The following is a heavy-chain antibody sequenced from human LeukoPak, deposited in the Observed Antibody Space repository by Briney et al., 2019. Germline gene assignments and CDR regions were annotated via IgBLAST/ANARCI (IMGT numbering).Heavy chain of an antibody. CDR1: GFTFSSYA. D-gene: IGHD2-8*01. J-gene: IGHJ4*02. CDR2: ISGSGGST. V-gene: IGHV3-23*01. Sequence: PGGSLRLSCAASGFTFSSYAMSWVRQAPGKGLEWVSAISGSGGSTYYADSVKGRFTISRDNSKNTLYLQMNSLRAEDTAVYYCAKDGGVGNIVLMVYVGVPKIAVAGYYFDYWGQGTLVTVSS. CDR3: AKDGGVGNIVLMVYVGVPKIAVAGYYFDY.